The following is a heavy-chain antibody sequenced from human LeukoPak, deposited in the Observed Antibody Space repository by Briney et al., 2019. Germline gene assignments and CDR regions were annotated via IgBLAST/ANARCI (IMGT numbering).Heavy chain of an antibody. V-gene: IGHV4-34*01. CDR1: GESFSGYS. J-gene: IGHJ4*02. D-gene: IGHD3-16*02. CDR2: INHSGTT. CDR3: ARTTHHRPRVVSD. Sequence: SETLSLTCAVYGESFSGYSWTWIRHPPGKGLEWIGEINHSGTTNYNPSLKSRVTISLDTSKRQSSLQLSSVTAADTATYYCARTTHHRPRVVSDWSRGTLVTVSS.